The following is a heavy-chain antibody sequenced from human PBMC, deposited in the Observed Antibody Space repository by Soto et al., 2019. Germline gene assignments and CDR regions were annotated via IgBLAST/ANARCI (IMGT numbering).Heavy chain of an antibody. CDR3: AKEENQEYFDY. CDR1: GFTFSSYG. V-gene: IGHV3-30*18. CDR2: ISYDGSNK. J-gene: IGHJ4*02. Sequence: GGSLRLSCAASGFTFSSYGMHWVRQAPGKGLEWVAVISYDGSNKYYADSVKGRFTISRDNSKNTLYLQMNSLRAEDTAVYYCAKEENQEYFDYWGQGTLVTVSS.